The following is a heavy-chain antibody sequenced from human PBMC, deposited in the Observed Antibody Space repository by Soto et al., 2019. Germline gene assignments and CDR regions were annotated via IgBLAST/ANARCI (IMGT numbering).Heavy chain of an antibody. CDR1: GGSISSSSYY. Sequence: QLLESGPGLVKPSETLSLTCTVSGGSISSSSYYWGWIRQPPGKGLEWIGSIYYSGSTYYNPSLKSRVTISVDTSKNQFSLKLSSVTAADTAVYYCARRVGYDYYYGMDVWGQGTTVTVSS. J-gene: IGHJ6*02. CDR2: IYYSGST. V-gene: IGHV4-39*01. CDR3: ARRVGYDYYYGMDV. D-gene: IGHD5-12*01.